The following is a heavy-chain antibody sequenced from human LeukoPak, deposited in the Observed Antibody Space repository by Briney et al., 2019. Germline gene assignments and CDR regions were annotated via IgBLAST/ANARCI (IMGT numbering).Heavy chain of an antibody. CDR2: IIPIFGTA. D-gene: IGHD2-8*01. J-gene: IGHJ5*02. Sequence: SVKVSCKASGGTFSSYARSWVRQAPGQGLEWMGGIIPIFGTANYAQKFQGRVTITTDESTSTAYMELSSLRSEDTAVYYCARDYCTNGVCYPNWFDPWGQGTLVTVSS. V-gene: IGHV1-69*05. CDR3: ARDYCTNGVCYPNWFDP. CDR1: GGTFSSYA.